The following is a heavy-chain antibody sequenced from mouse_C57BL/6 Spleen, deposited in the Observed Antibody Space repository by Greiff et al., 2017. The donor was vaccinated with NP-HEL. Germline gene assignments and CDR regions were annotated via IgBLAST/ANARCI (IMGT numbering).Heavy chain of an antibody. CDR2: IRYDGSN. CDR1: GYSITSGYY. J-gene: IGHJ2*01. CDR3: ASRYGNYGFDY. Sequence: EVHLVESGPGLVKPSQSLSLTCSVTGYSITSGYYWNWIRQFPGNKLEWMGYIRYDGSNNYNPYLKNRISSTRDTSKNQFCLKLNSVTTEDTATYYCASRYGNYGFDYWGQGTTLTVSS. D-gene: IGHD2-1*01. V-gene: IGHV3-6*01.